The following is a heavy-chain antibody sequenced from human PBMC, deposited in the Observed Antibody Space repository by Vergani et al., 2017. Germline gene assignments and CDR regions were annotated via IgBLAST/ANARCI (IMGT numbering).Heavy chain of an antibody. V-gene: IGHV3-33*08. J-gene: IGHJ4*02. D-gene: IGHD4-17*01. Sequence: VQLVETGGGLIQPGGSLRLSCAASGFTVSSNYMSWVRQAPGKGLEWVAVIWYDGSNKYYADSVKGRFTISRDNSKNTLYLQMNSLRAEDTAVYYCARDGYDYGDWGQGTLVTVSS. CDR2: IWYDGSNK. CDR1: GFTVSSNY. CDR3: ARDGYDYGD.